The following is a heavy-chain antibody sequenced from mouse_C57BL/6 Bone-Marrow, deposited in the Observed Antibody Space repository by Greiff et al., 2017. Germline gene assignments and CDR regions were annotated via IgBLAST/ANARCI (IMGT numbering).Heavy chain of an antibody. CDR2: IDPSDSYT. CDR1: GYTFTSYW. D-gene: IGHD1-1*01. Sequence: VQLQQPGAELVRPGTSVKLSCKASGYTFTSYWMHWVKQRPGQGLGWIGVIDPSDSYTNYNQKFKGKATLTVATSSSTAYMPLSSLTSEDSAVYYCARDYYGSSFDYWGQGTTLTVSS. J-gene: IGHJ2*01. V-gene: IGHV1-59*01. CDR3: ARDYYGSSFDY.